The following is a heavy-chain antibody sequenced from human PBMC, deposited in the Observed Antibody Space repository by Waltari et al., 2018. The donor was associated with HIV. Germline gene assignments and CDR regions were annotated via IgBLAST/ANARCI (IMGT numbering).Heavy chain of an antibody. Sequence: DGSSTSYADSVKGRFTISRDNAKNTLYLQMNSLRAEDTAVYYCARVPYYYDSSGYSAEYFQHWGQGTLVTVSS. D-gene: IGHD3-22*01. J-gene: IGHJ1*01. V-gene: IGHV3-74*01. CDR3: ARVPYYYDSSGYSAEYFQH. CDR2: DGSST.